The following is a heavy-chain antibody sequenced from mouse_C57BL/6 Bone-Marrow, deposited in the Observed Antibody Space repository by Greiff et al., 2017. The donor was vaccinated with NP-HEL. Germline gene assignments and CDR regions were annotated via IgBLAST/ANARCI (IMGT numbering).Heavy chain of an antibody. CDR1: GYTFTDYY. CDR3: AISDYYGSSHSYWYFDV. CDR2: INPNNGGT. J-gene: IGHJ1*03. D-gene: IGHD1-1*01. V-gene: IGHV1-26*01. Sequence: VQLQQSGPELVKPGASVKISCKASGYTFTDYYMNWVKQSHGKSLEWIGDINPNNGGTSYNQKFKGKATLTVDKSSSTAYMELRSLTSEDSAVYYWAISDYYGSSHSYWYFDVWGTGTTVTVSS.